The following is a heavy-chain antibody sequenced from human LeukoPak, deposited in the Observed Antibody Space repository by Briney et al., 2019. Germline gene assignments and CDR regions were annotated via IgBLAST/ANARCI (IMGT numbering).Heavy chain of an antibody. V-gene: IGHV4-59*01. CDR3: VRDRELNY. D-gene: IGHD5-24*01. CDR1: GGSISIYY. J-gene: IGHJ4*02. Sequence: SETLSLTCTVSGGSISIYYWSWIRQPPGKGLEWIGYVYNSGSTDYNPSLKSRVTVSADTSKNQFSLKLSSVIAADTAVYYCVRDRELNYWGQGILVTVSS. CDR2: VYNSGST.